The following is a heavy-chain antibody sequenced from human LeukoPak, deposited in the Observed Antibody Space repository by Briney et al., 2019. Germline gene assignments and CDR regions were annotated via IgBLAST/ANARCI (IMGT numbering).Heavy chain of an antibody. V-gene: IGHV1-3*03. CDR3: ARGIAVAMSWFDP. Sequence: GASVKVSCKASGYTFTSYAMHWVRQAPGQRLEWMGWINAGNGNTKYLEEFQGRVTITRDTAASTAYMELSSLRSEDMAVYYCARGIAVAMSWFDPWGQGTLVTVSS. CDR2: INAGNGNT. J-gene: IGHJ5*02. CDR1: GYTFTSYA. D-gene: IGHD6-19*01.